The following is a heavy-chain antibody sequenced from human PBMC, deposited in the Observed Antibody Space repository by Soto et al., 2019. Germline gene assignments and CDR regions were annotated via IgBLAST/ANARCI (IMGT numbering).Heavy chain of an antibody. J-gene: IGHJ4*02. V-gene: IGHV1-2*02. Sequence: QVQLVQSGAEVKKPGASVNVSCEASGYTFTGSSIHWVRQAPGQGLEWMGYINPNSGGTIFAQKFQGSVTMTRDTAISTAYMELSRVASDDTAVYYCARDLTGDPNYWGQGTLVTVSS. CDR3: ARDLTGDPNY. D-gene: IGHD7-27*01. CDR1: GYTFTGSS. CDR2: INPNSGGT.